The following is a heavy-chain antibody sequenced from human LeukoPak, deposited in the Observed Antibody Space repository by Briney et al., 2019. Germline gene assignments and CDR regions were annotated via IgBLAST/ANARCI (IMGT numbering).Heavy chain of an antibody. CDR3: AGEYSSGWPNPFDY. D-gene: IGHD6-19*01. CDR2: IYTSGST. V-gene: IGHV4-4*07. CDR1: GGSISSYY. J-gene: IGHJ4*02. Sequence: PSETLSLTCTVSGGSISSYYWSWIRQPAGKGLEWIGRIYTSGSTNYNPSLKSRVTISVDTSKNQFSLKLSSVTAADTAVYYCAGEYSSGWPNPFDYWGQGTLVTVSS.